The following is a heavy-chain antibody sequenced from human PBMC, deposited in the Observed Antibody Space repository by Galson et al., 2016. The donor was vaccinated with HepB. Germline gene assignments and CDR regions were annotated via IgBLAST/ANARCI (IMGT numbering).Heavy chain of an antibody. Sequence: SLRLSCAGSGFSFNSYAFHWVRQAPGKGLDWLAVITYDGSNKDYADSVEGRFTISRDNSKNTLYLQMNNLRPEDTAVYYCARGGHEYYDRSGSDRDHWGQGTLVIVSS. D-gene: IGHD3-22*01. V-gene: IGHV3-30-3*01. CDR2: ITYDGSNK. CDR3: ARGGHEYYDRSGSDRDH. CDR1: GFSFNSYA. J-gene: IGHJ4*02.